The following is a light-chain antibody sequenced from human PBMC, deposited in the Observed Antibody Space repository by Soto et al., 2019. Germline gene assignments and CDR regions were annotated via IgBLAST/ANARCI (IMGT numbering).Light chain of an antibody. Sequence: QSALTQPASVSGSPGQSITISCTGTSSDVGGYNYVSWYQQHPGKAPKLMIYDVSNRTSGVANRFSGSKSGNTASLTISGLPAEYEADYYCSSYTSSSTRLFGTGTKLTVL. CDR2: DVS. CDR3: SSYTSSSTRL. J-gene: IGLJ1*01. V-gene: IGLV2-14*01. CDR1: SSDVGGYNY.